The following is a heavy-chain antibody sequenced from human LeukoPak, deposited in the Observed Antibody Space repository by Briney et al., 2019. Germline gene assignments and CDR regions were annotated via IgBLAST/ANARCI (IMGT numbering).Heavy chain of an antibody. J-gene: IGHJ4*02. V-gene: IGHV4-38-2*02. CDR1: GYSISTWYY. CDR2: IFHNGST. Sequence: PSETLSLTCTVSGYSISTWYYWGWIRQPPGKGLEWIGSIFHNGSTHYNPSLESRVTVSLDTSKNQFSLRLSSVTAADTAMYYCARVHDSFPGDYWGQGTLVTVSS. D-gene: IGHD3-16*01. CDR3: ARVHDSFPGDY.